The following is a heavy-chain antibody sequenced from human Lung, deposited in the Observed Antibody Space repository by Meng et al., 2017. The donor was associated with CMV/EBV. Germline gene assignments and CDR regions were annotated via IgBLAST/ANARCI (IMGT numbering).Heavy chain of an antibody. CDR1: GYTFTGYY. CDR3: VRANLGSADY. V-gene: IGHV1-2*06. J-gene: IGHJ4*02. CDR2: ITPSSGGT. D-gene: IGHD7-27*01. Sequence: LVQFGAEVKRPGASVKVPCKASGYTFTGYYMHWLRQAPGQGLEWVGRITPSSGGTTYAQKFQGRVTMTRDTSISTAYMELSSLRSDDAAIYYCVRANLGSADYWGQGTLVTVSS.